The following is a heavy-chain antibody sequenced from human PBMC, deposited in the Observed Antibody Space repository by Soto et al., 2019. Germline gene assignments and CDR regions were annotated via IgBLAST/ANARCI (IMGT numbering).Heavy chain of an antibody. J-gene: IGHJ4*02. V-gene: IGHV3-23*01. CDR2: LTGSSSNT. CDR1: GFSFRNYA. Sequence: PGGSLRLSCAASGFSFRNYAMSWVRQAPGKGLEWISTLTGSSSNTYYADSVKGRFAISRDNSRNTLYLQMHSLTAEDTAVYYCANGRATYGLLTHDYWGQGTPVTVSS. CDR3: ANGRATYGLLTHDY. D-gene: IGHD3-9*01.